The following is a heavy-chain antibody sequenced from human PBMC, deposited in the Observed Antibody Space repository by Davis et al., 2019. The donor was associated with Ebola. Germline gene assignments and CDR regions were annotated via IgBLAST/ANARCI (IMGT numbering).Heavy chain of an antibody. CDR3: ARDPQTYYDFWSGYPLYYGMDV. J-gene: IGHJ6*02. Sequence: GGSLRLSCAASGFTFSSYCMNWVRQAPGKGLEWVSYISSSGSTIYYADSVKGRFTISRDNAKNSLYLQMNSLRAEDTAVYYCARDPQTYYDFWSGYPLYYGMDVWGQGTTVTVSS. CDR2: ISSSGSTI. V-gene: IGHV3-48*04. CDR1: GFTFSSYC. D-gene: IGHD3-3*01.